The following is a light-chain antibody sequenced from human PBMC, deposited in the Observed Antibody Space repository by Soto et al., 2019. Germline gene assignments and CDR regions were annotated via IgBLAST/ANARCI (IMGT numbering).Light chain of an antibody. Sequence: QSVLTQPASVSGSPGQSITISCTGTSSDVGSYNIVSWYQQHPGKAPKLMIYEDSRRPSGVSNRFSGSKSGNTASLTISGLQAEDEADYYCCSYAGSSTWVFGGGTKLTVL. CDR1: SSDVGSYNI. CDR3: CSYAGSSTWV. V-gene: IGLV2-23*01. CDR2: EDS. J-gene: IGLJ3*02.